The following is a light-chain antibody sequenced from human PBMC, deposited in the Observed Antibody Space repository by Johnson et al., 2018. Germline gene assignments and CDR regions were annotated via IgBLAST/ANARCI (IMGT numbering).Light chain of an antibody. Sequence: QSVLTQPPSVSAAPGQKVTISCSGSSSNIGNNYVSWYQQLPGTAPKLLIYENNKRPSGIPDRFSGPKSGTSATLGITGLQTGDEADYYCGTGDSSLSAGNVFGTGTKVTVL. CDR2: ENN. V-gene: IGLV1-51*02. J-gene: IGLJ1*01. CDR3: GTGDSSLSAGNV. CDR1: SSNIGNNY.